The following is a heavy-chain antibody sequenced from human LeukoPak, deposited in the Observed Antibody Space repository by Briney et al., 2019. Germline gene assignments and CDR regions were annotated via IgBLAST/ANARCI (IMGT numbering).Heavy chain of an antibody. Sequence: GRSLRLSCAASGFTFSSYAMHWVRQAPGKGLEWVAVISYDGSNKYYADSVKGRFTISRDNSKNTLYLQMNSLRAEDTAVYYCARARGYSYGIDAFDSWGQGTMVAVSS. J-gene: IGHJ3*02. V-gene: IGHV3-30*04. CDR3: ARARGYSYGIDAFDS. CDR1: GFTFSSYA. CDR2: ISYDGSNK. D-gene: IGHD5-18*01.